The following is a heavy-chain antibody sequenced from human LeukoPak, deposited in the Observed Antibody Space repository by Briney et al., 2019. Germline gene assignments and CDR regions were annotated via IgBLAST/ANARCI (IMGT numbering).Heavy chain of an antibody. J-gene: IGHJ4*02. D-gene: IGHD6-19*01. CDR1: GFTFSSYA. CDR3: AREGGWRGYYFDY. CDR2: ISYDGSNK. V-gene: IGHV3-30*04. Sequence: GGSLRLSCAASGFTFSSYAMHWVRQAPGKGLEWVAVISYDGSNKYYADSVKGRFTISRDNSKNTLYLQMNSLRAEDAAVYYCAREGGWRGYYFDYWGQGTLVTVSS.